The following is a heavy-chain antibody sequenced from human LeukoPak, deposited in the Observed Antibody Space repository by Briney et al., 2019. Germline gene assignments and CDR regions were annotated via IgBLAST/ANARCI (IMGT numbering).Heavy chain of an antibody. CDR3: AKGGIAMADYYFDY. J-gene: IGHJ4*02. Sequence: GRSLRLSCAASGFTFDDYAMHWVRQAPGKGLEWVSGISWNSGSIGYADSVKGRFTISRDNAKNSLYLQMNSLRAEDTAVYYCAKGGIAMADYYFDYWGQGTLVTVSS. V-gene: IGHV3-9*01. D-gene: IGHD6-19*01. CDR2: ISWNSGSI. CDR1: GFTFDDYA.